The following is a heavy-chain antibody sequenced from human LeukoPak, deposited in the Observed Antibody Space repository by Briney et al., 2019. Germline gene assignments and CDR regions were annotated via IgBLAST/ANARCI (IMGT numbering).Heavy chain of an antibody. CDR3: ARLRLGELCDY. V-gene: IGHV4-30-2*01. Sequence: SQTLSLTCAVSGGSISSGGYSWSWIRQPPGKGLEWIGEINHSGSTNYNPSLKSRVTISVDTSKNQFSLKLSSVTAADTAVYYCARLRLGELCDYWGQGTLVTVSS. CDR2: INHSGST. CDR1: GGSISSGGYS. J-gene: IGHJ4*02. D-gene: IGHD3-16*01.